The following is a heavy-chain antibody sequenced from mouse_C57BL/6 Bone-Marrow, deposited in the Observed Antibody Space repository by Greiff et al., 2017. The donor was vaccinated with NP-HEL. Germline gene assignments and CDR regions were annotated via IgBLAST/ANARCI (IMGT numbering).Heavy chain of an antibody. V-gene: IGHV10-1*01. CDR1: GFSFNTYA. D-gene: IGHD2-4*01. Sequence: EVHLVESGGGLVQPKGSLKLSCAASGFSFNTYAMHWVRQAPGQGLEWVARIRSKSNNYATSYADSVKDRFTISRADSESMLYLQMNNLKTEDTAMYYCGRQGLRRFAYWGQGTLVTVSA. CDR3: GRQGLRRFAY. CDR2: IRSKSNNYAT. J-gene: IGHJ3*01.